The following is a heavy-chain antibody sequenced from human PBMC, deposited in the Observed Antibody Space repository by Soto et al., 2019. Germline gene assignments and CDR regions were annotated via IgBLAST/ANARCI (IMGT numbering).Heavy chain of an antibody. CDR3: ARKTVVVITEDYYYYYGMEV. Sequence: ASVKVSCKASGYTFTSYDINWVRQATGQGLEWMGWMNPNSGNTGYAQKFQGRVTMTRNTSISTDYMELSSLRSEDTAVYYCARKTVVVITEDYYYYYGMEVWGQGTTVTVSS. CDR2: MNPNSGNT. V-gene: IGHV1-8*01. J-gene: IGHJ6*01. CDR1: GYTFTSYD. D-gene: IGHD3-22*01.